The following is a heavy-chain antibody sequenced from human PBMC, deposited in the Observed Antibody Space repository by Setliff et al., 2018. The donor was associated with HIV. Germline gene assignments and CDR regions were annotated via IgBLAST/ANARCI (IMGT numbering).Heavy chain of an antibody. CDR2: VSGSGNNK. V-gene: IGHV3-23*01. CDR1: GFTFIDHA. Sequence: QPVGSLRLSCAASGFTFIDHAMTWVRRAPGKGLKWVSAVSGSGNNKYYESSVKGRFTISRDNSKNMIYLEMNSLRAEDTGVYYCAKLRADYGGNSFDSWGQGTLVTVSS. D-gene: IGHD4-17*01. J-gene: IGHJ4*02. CDR3: AKLRADYGGNSFDS.